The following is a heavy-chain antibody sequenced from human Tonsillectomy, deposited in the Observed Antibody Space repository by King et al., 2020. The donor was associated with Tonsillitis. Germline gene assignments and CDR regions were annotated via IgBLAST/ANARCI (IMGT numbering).Heavy chain of an antibody. CDR2: ITSTTNTI. V-gene: IGHV3-48*01. J-gene: IGHJ4*02. CDR3: ARGEQYYDFWSGYHYFDA. CDR1: GFTFSSYS. Sequence: QLVQSGGGLVQPGGSLRLSCAASGFTFSSYSMNWVRQAPGKGLEWISYITSTTNTIYYADSVRGRFTISRDNAKKSLYLQMNSLRAEDTAVYFCARGEQYYDFWSGYHYFDAWGQGTLVTVSS. D-gene: IGHD3-3*01.